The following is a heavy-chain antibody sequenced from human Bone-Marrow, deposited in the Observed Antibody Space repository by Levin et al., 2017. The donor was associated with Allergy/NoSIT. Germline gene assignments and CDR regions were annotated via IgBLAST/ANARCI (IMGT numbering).Heavy chain of an antibody. CDR2: INHSEGT. J-gene: IGHJ3*02. D-gene: IGHD2-21*01. CDR1: GGSFSGYW. CDR3: AREGCGAGGCSADAFDI. V-gene: IGHV4-34*01. Sequence: SETLSLTCAVYGGSFSGYWWSWIRQPPGKGLEWIGEINHSEGTNYNPSLKSRVTISLDTSKNEFSLKLNSVTAADTAVYYCAREGCGAGGCSADAFDIWGQGTTVTVSS.